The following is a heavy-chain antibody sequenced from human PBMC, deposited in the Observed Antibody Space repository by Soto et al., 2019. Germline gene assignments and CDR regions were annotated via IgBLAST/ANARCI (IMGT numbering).Heavy chain of an antibody. Sequence: PGESLKISCSTSGYNFRTFWIGWLRQMPGKGLEWMGLIYPDDTETKYSPSFEGQVTMSSDSYLSATYLQWSSLQASDTAMYYCARHISSSYFGHYSYGMDVWGQGTTVTVSS. D-gene: IGHD6-13*01. CDR2: IYPDDTET. CDR3: ARHISSSYFGHYSYGMDV. CDR1: GYNFRTFW. J-gene: IGHJ6*02. V-gene: IGHV5-51*01.